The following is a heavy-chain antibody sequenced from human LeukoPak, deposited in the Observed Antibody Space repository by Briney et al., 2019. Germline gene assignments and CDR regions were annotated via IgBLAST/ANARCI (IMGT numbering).Heavy chain of an antibody. CDR3: ARDIGTRLYYYGMDV. D-gene: IGHD1-26*01. CDR2: TSSSSSYI. V-gene: IGHV3-21*01. Sequence: GGSLRLSCAASGFTFSSYSMNWVRQAPGKGLEWVSSTSSSSSYIYYADSVKGRFTISRDNAKNSLYLQMNSLRAEDTAVYYCARDIGTRLYYYGMDVWGKGTTVTVSS. CDR1: GFTFSSYS. J-gene: IGHJ6*04.